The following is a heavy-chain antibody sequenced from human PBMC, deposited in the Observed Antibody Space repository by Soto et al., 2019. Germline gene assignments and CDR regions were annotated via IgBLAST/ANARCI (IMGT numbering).Heavy chain of an antibody. CDR3: ARDNSAAGYPYYYYGMDV. J-gene: IGHJ6*02. V-gene: IGHV1-3*01. D-gene: IGHD6-13*01. CDR1: GYTFTSYA. Sequence: ASVKVSCKASGYTFTSYAMHWVRQAPGQRLEWMGWINAGNGNTKYSLKFQGRVTITRDTSASTAYMELSSLRSEDTALYYFARDNSAAGYPYYYYGMDVWGQGTTVTVSS. CDR2: INAGNGNT.